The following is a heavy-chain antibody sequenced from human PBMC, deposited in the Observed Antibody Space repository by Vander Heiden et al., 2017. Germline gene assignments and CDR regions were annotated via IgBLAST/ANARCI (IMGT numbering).Heavy chain of an antibody. J-gene: IGHJ4*02. CDR2: IIPIFGTA. CDR3: ARSGNGYGLVNY. CDR1: GSTFSSHA. Sequence: QAQLVQSGAEVKKPGSSVKVSCKASGSTFSSHAISWVRQAPGQGLEWMGGIIPIFGTANYAQKCQGRVTITADESTSTAYMELSSLRSEDTAVYYCARSGNGYGLVNYWGQGTLVTVSS. V-gene: IGHV1-69*01. D-gene: IGHD5-18*01.